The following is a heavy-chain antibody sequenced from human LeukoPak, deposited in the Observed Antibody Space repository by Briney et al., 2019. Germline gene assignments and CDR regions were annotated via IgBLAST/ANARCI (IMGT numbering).Heavy chain of an antibody. J-gene: IGHJ4*02. Sequence: GGSLRLSCAASGFTFSSYGMHWVRQAPGKGLEWVAFIRYDGSNKYYADSVKGRFTISRDNSKNTLYLQMNSLRAEDTAVYYCARHGSRHYYDSSGSPFDYWGQGTLVTVSS. D-gene: IGHD3-22*01. CDR2: IRYDGSNK. V-gene: IGHV3-30*02. CDR3: ARHGSRHYYDSSGSPFDY. CDR1: GFTFSSYG.